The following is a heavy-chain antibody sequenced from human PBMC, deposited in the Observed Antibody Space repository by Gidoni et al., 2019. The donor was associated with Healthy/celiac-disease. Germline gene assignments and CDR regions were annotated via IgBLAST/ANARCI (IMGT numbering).Heavy chain of an antibody. V-gene: IGHV4-31*03. CDR2: IYYSGST. CDR1: GGSISSGGYY. J-gene: IGHJ6*02. Sequence: QVQLQESGPGLVKPSQTLSLTCTVSGGSISSGGYYWSWIRQHPGKGLEWIGYIYYSGSTYYNPSLKSRVTISVDTSKNQFSLKLSSVTAADTAVYYCARDRVHGVSPHLRIYYGMDVWGQGTTVTVSS. CDR3: ARDRVHGVSPHLRIYYGMDV. D-gene: IGHD2-8*01.